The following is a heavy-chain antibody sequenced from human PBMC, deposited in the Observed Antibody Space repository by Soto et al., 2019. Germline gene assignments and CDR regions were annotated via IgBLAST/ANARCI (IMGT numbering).Heavy chain of an antibody. CDR3: ARILELSSAIYYFDY. CDR1: GFSLSNARMG. D-gene: IGHD3-16*02. Sequence: QVTLKESGPVLVKPTETLTLTCTVSGFSLSNARMGVSWIRQPPGKALEWLAHLSSNDEKSYSTSLKSRLTLSKDTSKSQVGLTMTNMDPVDTATYYWARILELSSAIYYFDYWGQGTLVTVSS. CDR2: LSSNDEK. V-gene: IGHV2-26*01. J-gene: IGHJ4*02.